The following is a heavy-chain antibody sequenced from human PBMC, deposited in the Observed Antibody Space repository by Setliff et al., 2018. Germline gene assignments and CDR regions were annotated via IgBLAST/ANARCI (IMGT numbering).Heavy chain of an antibody. J-gene: IGHJ4*02. Sequence: ASVKVSCKASGYTFTSSYMHWVRQAPGQGLEWMGWMNPNTGGTTYAQAFQARITMTRDTSISTAYMELSRLTSDDSAVYYCARAVSGYDYHYFDKWGQGTLVTVSS. CDR1: GYTFTSSY. CDR3: ARAVSGYDYHYFDK. V-gene: IGHV1-2*02. CDR2: MNPNTGGT. D-gene: IGHD5-12*01.